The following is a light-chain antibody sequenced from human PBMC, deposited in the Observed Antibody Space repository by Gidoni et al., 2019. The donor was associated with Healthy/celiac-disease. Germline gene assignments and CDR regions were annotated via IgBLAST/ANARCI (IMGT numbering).Light chain of an antibody. CDR1: QSVSSY. J-gene: IGKJ4*01. V-gene: IGKV3-11*01. CDR3: QQRSNWPRALT. CDR2: DAS. Sequence: EIVLTQSPATLSLPPGESATLSCRASQSVSSYLAWYQQKPGQAPRLLIDDASSGSGTDFTLTISSLEPEDFAVYYCQQRSNWPRALTFGGGTKVEIK.